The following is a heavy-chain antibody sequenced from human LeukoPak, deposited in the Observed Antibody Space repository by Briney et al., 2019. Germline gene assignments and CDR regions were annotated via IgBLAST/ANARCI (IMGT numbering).Heavy chain of an antibody. V-gene: IGHV1-18*01. CDR3: ARGVYYGSGSYRYLDY. CDR1: GYTFTSYG. CDR2: ISAYNGNT. Sequence: EASVKVSCKASGYTFTSYGISWVRQAPGQGLEWMGWISAYNGNTNYAQKLQGRVTMTTDTSTSTAYMELRSLRSDDTAVYYCARGVYYGSGSYRYLDYWGQGTLVTVSS. J-gene: IGHJ4*02. D-gene: IGHD3-10*01.